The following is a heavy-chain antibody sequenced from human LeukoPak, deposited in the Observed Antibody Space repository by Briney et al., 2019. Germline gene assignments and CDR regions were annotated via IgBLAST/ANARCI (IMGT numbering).Heavy chain of an antibody. J-gene: IGHJ4*02. CDR1: GFTFSSCA. D-gene: IGHD2-2*01. V-gene: IGHV3-23*01. CDR3: AKDVYCSSTSCSFDY. CDR2: ISGSGGST. Sequence: GGSLRLSCAASGFTFSSCAMSWVRQAPGKGLEWVSAISGSGGSTYYADSVKGRFTVSRDNSKNTLYLQINSLRAEDTAVYYCAKDVYCSSTSCSFDYWGQGTLVTVSS.